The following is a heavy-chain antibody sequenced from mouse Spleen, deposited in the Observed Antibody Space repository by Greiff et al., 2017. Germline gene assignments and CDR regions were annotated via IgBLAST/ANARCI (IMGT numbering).Heavy chain of an antibody. CDR2: ISGGGSYT. J-gene: IGHJ4*01. V-gene: IGHV5-9-2*01. CDR1: GFTFSSYG. Sequence: EVQVVESGGGLVKPGGSLKLSCAASGFTFSSYGMSWVRQTPEKRLEWVATISGGGSYTYYPDSVKGRFTISRDNAKNNLYLQMSSLRSEDTALYYCARIYYGSYYAMDYWGQGTSVTVSS. CDR3: ARIYYGSYYAMDY. D-gene: IGHD2-1*01.